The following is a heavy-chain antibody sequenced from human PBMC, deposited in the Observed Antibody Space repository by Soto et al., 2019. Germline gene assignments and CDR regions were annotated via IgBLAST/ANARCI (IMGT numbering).Heavy chain of an antibody. V-gene: IGHV2-5*02. J-gene: IGHJ4*02. Sequence: QITLKESGPTLVKPTQTLTLTCTFSGFSLSTSGVGVGWIRQPPGKALEWLALIYWDDDKRYSPSLKSRLTITTDTTKNQLVLTMTNMDPVDTATYYCAHVYGGYYDFDYWGQGTLVTVSS. CDR1: GFSLSTSGVG. CDR2: IYWDDDK. CDR3: AHVYGGYYDFDY. D-gene: IGHD5-12*01.